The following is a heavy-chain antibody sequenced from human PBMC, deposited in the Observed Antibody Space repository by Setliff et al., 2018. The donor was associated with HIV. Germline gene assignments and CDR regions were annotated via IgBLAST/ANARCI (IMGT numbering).Heavy chain of an antibody. V-gene: IGHV3-11*04. J-gene: IGHJ4*02. D-gene: IGHD4-17*01. CDR2: ISSRGSTI. Sequence: GGSLRLSCAASGFTFSDYYMSWIRQAPGKGLEWVSYISSRGSTIYYADSVKGRFTIARDNAKNSLYLQMNTLRAEDTAVYFCARSPYCDYGLDYWGQGTLVTVSS. CDR3: ARSPYCDYGLDY. CDR1: GFTFSDYY.